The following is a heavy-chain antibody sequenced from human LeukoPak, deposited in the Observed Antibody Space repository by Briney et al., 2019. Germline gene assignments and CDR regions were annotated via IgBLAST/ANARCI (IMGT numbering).Heavy chain of an antibody. D-gene: IGHD2-2*01. V-gene: IGHV3-66*01. J-gene: IGHJ4*02. CDR3: ARGRSSTNFFDY. CDR1: GFTVSSNY. Sequence: GGSLRLSCAASGFTVSSNYMGWVRQVPGKGPEWVSVMYTGGNTFYADSVKGRFTISRDSSKNTLDLQMNGLRAEDTAVYYCARGRSSTNFFDYWGQGTLVTVSS. CDR2: MYTGGNT.